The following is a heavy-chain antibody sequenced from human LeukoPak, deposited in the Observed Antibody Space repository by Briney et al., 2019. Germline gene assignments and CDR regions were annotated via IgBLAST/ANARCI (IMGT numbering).Heavy chain of an antibody. D-gene: IGHD3-9*01. Sequence: GGSLRLSCAASGFTVSSNYMSWVRRAPGKGLEWVSTISGSGGSTYYADSVKGRFTISRDNSKNTLYLQMNSLRAEDTAVYYCAKEGNRYGDYWGQGTLVTVSS. CDR1: GFTVSSNY. CDR3: AKEGNRYGDY. V-gene: IGHV3-23*01. J-gene: IGHJ4*02. CDR2: ISGSGGST.